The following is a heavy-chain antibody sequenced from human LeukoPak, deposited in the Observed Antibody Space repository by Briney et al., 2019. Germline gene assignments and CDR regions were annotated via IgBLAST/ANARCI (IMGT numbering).Heavy chain of an antibody. V-gene: IGHV3-11*06. D-gene: IGHD4-17*01. CDR2: ISSSSSYT. Sequence: GGPLRLSCAASGFTFSDYYMSWIRQAPWKGLEWVSYISSSSSYTNYADSVKGRFTISRDNAKNSLYLQTNSLRAEDTAVYYCARVGLIGDYVDYWGQGTLVTVSS. CDR3: ARVGLIGDYVDY. J-gene: IGHJ4*02. CDR1: GFTFSDYY.